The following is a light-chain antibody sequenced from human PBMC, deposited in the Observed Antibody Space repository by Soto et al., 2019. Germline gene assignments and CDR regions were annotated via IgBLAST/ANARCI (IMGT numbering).Light chain of an antibody. CDR2: DVS. CDR3: SSYTTSNTRQIV. Sequence: QSALTQPASVSGSPGQSITISCTGTSSEVGGYNYVSWYQHHPGKAPKLFIYDVSNRPSGVSNRFSGSKSDNTASLTISGLQPEDEADYDCSSYTTSNTRQIVFGTGTKATVL. J-gene: IGLJ1*01. CDR1: SSEVGGYNY. V-gene: IGLV2-14*03.